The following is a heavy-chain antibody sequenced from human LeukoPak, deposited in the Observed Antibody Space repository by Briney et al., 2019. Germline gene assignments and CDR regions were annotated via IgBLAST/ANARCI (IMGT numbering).Heavy chain of an antibody. J-gene: IGHJ4*02. V-gene: IGHV3-33*01. D-gene: IGHD2-15*01. CDR1: GFTLRSYG. CDR3: ARDRGSDDPIDY. CDR2: IWHDGKHK. Sequence: GGSLRLSCAASGFTLRSYGMHWVRQAPGKGLEWVAVIWHDGKHKYCADSVKGRFTVSRDNSKNTLYLQMDSLRVEDTAVYYCARDRGSDDPIDYWGQGTLVTVSS.